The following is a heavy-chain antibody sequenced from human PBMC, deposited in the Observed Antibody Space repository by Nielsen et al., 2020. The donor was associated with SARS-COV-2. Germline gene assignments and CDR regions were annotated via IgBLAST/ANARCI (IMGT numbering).Heavy chain of an antibody. CDR3: ARDLDYYDSSGYDR. CDR1: GFTFDDHA. CDR2: ISWNSGSI. J-gene: IGHJ5*02. V-gene: IGHV3-9*01. D-gene: IGHD3-22*01. Sequence: SLKISCAASGFTFDDHAMHWVRQAPGKGLEWVSGISWNSGSIGYADSVKGRFTISRDNAKNSLYLQMNSLRAEDTAVYYCARDLDYYDSSGYDRWGQGTLVTVSS.